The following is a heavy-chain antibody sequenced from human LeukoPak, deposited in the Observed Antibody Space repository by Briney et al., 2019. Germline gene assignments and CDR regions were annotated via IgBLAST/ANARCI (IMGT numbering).Heavy chain of an antibody. J-gene: IGHJ4*02. CDR3: VSSAAGPYFDY. V-gene: IGHV4-4*02. D-gene: IGHD6-13*01. Sequence: SETLSLTCAVSGGSISSSNWWSWVRQPPGQGLEWIGEIYHSGSTNYNPSLKSRVTISVDKSKNQFSLKLSSVTAADTAVYYCVSSAAGPYFDYWGQGTLVTVSS. CDR1: GGSISSSNW. CDR2: IYHSGST.